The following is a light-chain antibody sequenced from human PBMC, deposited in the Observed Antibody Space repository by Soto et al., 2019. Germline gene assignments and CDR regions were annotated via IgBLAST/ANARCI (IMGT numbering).Light chain of an antibody. V-gene: IGKV3-20*01. CDR2: AAS. J-gene: IGKJ1*01. Sequence: EIVLTQSPGTLSLSPGERATLSCRASQSVSSSYFAWYQQKPGQAPRLLIYAASSRATGIPDRFSGSGSGTDFTLTISRLEPEDFAVYFCQHYGSSLWTFGQGTKVDI. CDR3: QHYGSSLWT. CDR1: QSVSSSY.